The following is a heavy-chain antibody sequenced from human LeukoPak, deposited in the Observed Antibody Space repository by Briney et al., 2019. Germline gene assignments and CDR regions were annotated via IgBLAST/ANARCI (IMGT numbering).Heavy chain of an antibody. D-gene: IGHD2/OR15-2a*01. V-gene: IGHV4-34*01. Sequence: SETLSLTCAVYGGSFSGYYWSWIRQPPGKGLEWIGEINHSGSTNYNPSLKSRVTISVDTSKNQFSLKLSSVTAADTAVYYCARSLYVSAYYYYYMDVWGKGTTVTVSS. J-gene: IGHJ6*03. CDR1: GGSFSGYY. CDR3: ARSLYVSAYYYYYMDV. CDR2: INHSGST.